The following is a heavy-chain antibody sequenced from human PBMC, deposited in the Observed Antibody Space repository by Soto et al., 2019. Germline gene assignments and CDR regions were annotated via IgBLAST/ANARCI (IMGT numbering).Heavy chain of an antibody. CDR2: IYHSGST. CDR1: GGSISSGGYS. J-gene: IGHJ4*02. CDR3: ASNTVEYYFDY. Sequence: QLQLQESGSGLVKPSQTLSLTCAVSGGSISSGGYSWSWIRQPPGKGLEWIGYIYHSGSTYYNPSLKSRVTIPVDRSKNQFSLKLSSVTAADTAVYYCASNTVEYYFDYWGQGTLVTVSS. V-gene: IGHV4-30-2*01. D-gene: IGHD4-17*01.